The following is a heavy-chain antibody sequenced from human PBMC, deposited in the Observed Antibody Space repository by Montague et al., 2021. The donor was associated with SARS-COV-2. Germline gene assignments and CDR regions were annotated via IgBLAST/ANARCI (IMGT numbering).Heavy chain of an antibody. CDR3: ARSGLSGSYDY. Sequence: SLRLSCAASGFTFSTYAMHWVRQAPGKGLEFVSAITNNGVSTYYASSVKGRFTISGDNSKNTLYLQMGRLRSEDMAVYFCARSGLSGSYDYWGQGTLVTVSS. CDR2: ITNNGVST. V-gene: IGHV3-64*01. CDR1: GFTFSTYA. D-gene: IGHD1-26*01. J-gene: IGHJ4*02.